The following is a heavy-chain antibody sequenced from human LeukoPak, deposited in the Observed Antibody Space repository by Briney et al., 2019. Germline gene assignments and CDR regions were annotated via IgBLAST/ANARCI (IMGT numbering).Heavy chain of an antibody. CDR2: INHNGNVN. J-gene: IGHJ6*02. CDR1: GFTVDSNY. Sequence: GGSLRLSCAASGFTVDSNYLSWVRQAPGKGLEWVASINHNGNVNYYVDSVKGRFTISRDNAKNSLYLQMSNLRAEDTAVYFCARGGGLDVWGQGATVTVSS. V-gene: IGHV3-7*03. CDR3: ARGGGLDV. D-gene: IGHD3-16*01.